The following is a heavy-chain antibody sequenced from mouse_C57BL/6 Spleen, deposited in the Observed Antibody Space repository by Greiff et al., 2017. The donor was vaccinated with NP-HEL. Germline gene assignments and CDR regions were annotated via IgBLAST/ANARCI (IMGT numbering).Heavy chain of an antibody. CDR1: GFNIKDYY. J-gene: IGHJ2*01. V-gene: IGHV14-2*01. CDR3: AREYSNSYYFDY. Sequence: EVKVVESGAELVKPGASVKLSCTASGFNIKDYYMHWVKQRTEQGLEWIGRIDPEDGETKYAPKFQGKATITADTSSNTAYLQLSSLTSEDTAVYYCAREYSNSYYFDYWGQGTTLTVSS. CDR2: IDPEDGET. D-gene: IGHD2-5*01.